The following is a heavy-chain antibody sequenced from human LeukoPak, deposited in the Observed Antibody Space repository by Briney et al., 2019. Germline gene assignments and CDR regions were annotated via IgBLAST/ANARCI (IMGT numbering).Heavy chain of an antibody. Sequence: PGGSLRLSCAASGFPVSSNYMSWVRQAPGKGLEWVSGIKNSGGVTYYADSVKGRFTISRDNSKNTLYLQMNSLRAEDTAVYYCGKDPPGSRIIMAAFDYSGQGTLVTVSS. CDR3: GKDPPGSRIIMAAFDY. CDR1: GFPVSSNY. J-gene: IGHJ4*02. CDR2: IKNSGGVT. V-gene: IGHV3-53*01. D-gene: IGHD3-10*01.